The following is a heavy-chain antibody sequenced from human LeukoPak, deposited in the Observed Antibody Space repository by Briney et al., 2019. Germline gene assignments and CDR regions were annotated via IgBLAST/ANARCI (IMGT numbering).Heavy chain of an antibody. Sequence: PGGSLRLSCAASGFTFSSYSMNWVRQAPGKGLEWVSSISSSSSYIYYADSVKGRFTISRDNAKNSLYLQMNSLRAEDTAVYYCATGIGVILTQLDYWGQGTLVTVSS. CDR1: GFTFSSYS. J-gene: IGHJ4*02. CDR2: ISSSSSYI. D-gene: IGHD3-9*01. CDR3: ATGIGVILTQLDY. V-gene: IGHV3-21*04.